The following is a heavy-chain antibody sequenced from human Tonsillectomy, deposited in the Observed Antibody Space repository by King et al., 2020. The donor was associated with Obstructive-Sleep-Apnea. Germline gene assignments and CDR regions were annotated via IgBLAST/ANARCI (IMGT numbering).Heavy chain of an antibody. Sequence: VQLVESGGGVVQPGRSLRLSCAASGFTFSSYAMHWVRQAPGKGLDGVAVISYDGSNKYYADALKGRFTISRDNSKNTLYLQMNSLRAEDTAVYYCARDAGCGGDCYFSGGFDPWGQGTLVTVSS. J-gene: IGHJ5*02. CDR2: ISYDGSNK. CDR1: GFTFSSYA. V-gene: IGHV3-30*04. D-gene: IGHD2-21*02. CDR3: ARDAGCGGDCYFSGGFDP.